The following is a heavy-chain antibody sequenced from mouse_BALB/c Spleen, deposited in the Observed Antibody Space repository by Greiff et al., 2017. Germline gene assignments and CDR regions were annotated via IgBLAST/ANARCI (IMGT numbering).Heavy chain of an antibody. CDR2: INPGSGGT. Sequence: VQLHQSGAELVRPGPSVKVSCKASGYAFTNYLIEWVKQRPGQGLEWIGVINPGSGGTNYNEKFKGKATLTADKSSSTAYMQLSSLTSDDSAVYFCARAPSYDGSSYEGAMDYWGQGTSVTVSS. V-gene: IGHV1-54*01. J-gene: IGHJ4*01. D-gene: IGHD1-1*01. CDR3: ARAPSYDGSSYEGAMDY. CDR1: GYAFTNYL.